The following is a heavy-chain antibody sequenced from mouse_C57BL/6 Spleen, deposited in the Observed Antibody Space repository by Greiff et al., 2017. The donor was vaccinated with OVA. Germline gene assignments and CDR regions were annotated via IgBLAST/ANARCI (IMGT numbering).Heavy chain of an antibody. CDR3: ASNMITTRDYAMDY. Sequence: VQGVESGPGLVQPSQSLSITCTVSGFSLTSYGVHWVRQSPGKGLEWLGVIWSGGSTDYNAAFISRLSISKDNSKSQVFFKMNSLQADDTAIYYCASNMITTRDYAMDYWGQGTSVTVSS. CDR2: IWSGGST. V-gene: IGHV2-2*01. J-gene: IGHJ4*01. D-gene: IGHD2-4*01. CDR1: GFSLTSYG.